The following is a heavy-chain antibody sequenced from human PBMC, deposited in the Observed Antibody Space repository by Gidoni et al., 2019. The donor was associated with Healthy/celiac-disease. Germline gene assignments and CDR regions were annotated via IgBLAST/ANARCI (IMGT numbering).Heavy chain of an antibody. D-gene: IGHD2-8*01. CDR1: GFPFSSYA. Sequence: VQLLESGGGLVQPGGSLRLSCAASGFPFSSYAMSWVRQAPGKGLEWVSAISGSGGSTYYADSVKGRFTISRDNSKNTLYLQMNSLRAEDTAVYYCAKAVDIVLMVYAHDAFDIWGQGTMVTVSS. CDR2: ISGSGGST. V-gene: IGHV3-23*01. CDR3: AKAVDIVLMVYAHDAFDI. J-gene: IGHJ3*02.